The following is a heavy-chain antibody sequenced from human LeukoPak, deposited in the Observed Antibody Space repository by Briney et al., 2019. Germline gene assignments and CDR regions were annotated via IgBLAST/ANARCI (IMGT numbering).Heavy chain of an antibody. CDR2: IYTSGST. D-gene: IGHD3-10*01. CDR3: ARENYYGSGSYNWVYMDV. CDR1: GGSISSGSYY. J-gene: IGHJ6*03. V-gene: IGHV4-61*02. Sequence: SETLSLTCTVSGGSISSGSYYWSWIRQPAGKGLEWIGRIYTSGSTNYNPSLKSRVTISVDTSKNQFSLKLSSVTAADTAVYYCARENYYGSGSYNWVYMDVWGKGTTVTISS.